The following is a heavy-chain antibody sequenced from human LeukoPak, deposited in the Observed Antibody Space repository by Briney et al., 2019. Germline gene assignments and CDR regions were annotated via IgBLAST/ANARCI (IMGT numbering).Heavy chain of an antibody. Sequence: QTGGSLRLSCAASGFTVSNSYLTWVRQAPGKGLEWVSTIYSGTTTYYADSVKGRFTISTDNSENTLFLQMNSLRAEDTALYSCARDPGPTGGRYFGPWGPGTLVTVSS. D-gene: IGHD2/OR15-2a*01. CDR3: ARDPGPTGGRYFGP. CDR1: GFTVSNSY. CDR2: IYSGTTT. V-gene: IGHV3-53*01. J-gene: IGHJ5*02.